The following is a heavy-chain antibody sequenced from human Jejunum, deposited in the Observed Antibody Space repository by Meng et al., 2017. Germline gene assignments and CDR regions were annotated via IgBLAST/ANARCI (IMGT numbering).Heavy chain of an antibody. Sequence: QVRWVGLGEALVQPVGSLRFSCVGSGFTFNDYYMGWIRQAPGKGLEWVSYISSSSRTIYYADSVKGRFTISRDNAQNSLFLQMNSLRPEDSGLYYCATASRGVDNCFDPWGQGALVTVSS. CDR3: ATASRGVDNCFDP. V-gene: IGHV3-11*01. CDR2: ISSSSRTI. CDR1: GFTFNDYY. D-gene: IGHD2-15*01. J-gene: IGHJ5*02.